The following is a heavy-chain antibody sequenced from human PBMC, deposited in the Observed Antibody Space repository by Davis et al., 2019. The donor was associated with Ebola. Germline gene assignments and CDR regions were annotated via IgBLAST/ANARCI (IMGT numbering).Heavy chain of an antibody. CDR3: AKGSPVTTWGDDY. CDR2: ISGSGGST. CDR1: GFTFSSYS. J-gene: IGHJ4*02. D-gene: IGHD4-17*01. Sequence: GESLKISCAASGFTFSSYSMNWVRQAPGKGLEWVSAISGSGGSTYYADSVKGRFTISRDNSKNTLYLQMNSLRAEDTAVYYCAKGSPVTTWGDDYWGQGTLVTVSS. V-gene: IGHV3-23*01.